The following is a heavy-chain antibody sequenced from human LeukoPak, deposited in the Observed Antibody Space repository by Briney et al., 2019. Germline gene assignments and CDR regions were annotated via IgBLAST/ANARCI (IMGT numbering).Heavy chain of an antibody. V-gene: IGHV4-61*01. CDR2: IYYSGST. Sequence: SETLSLTCTVSGYSISSSYYWSWIRQPPGKGLEWIGYIYYSGSTNYNPSLKSRVTISVDTSKNQFSLKLSSVTAADTAVYYCARVAARVDYWGQGTLVTVSS. CDR3: ARVAARVDY. J-gene: IGHJ4*02. CDR1: GYSISSSYY. D-gene: IGHD6-6*01.